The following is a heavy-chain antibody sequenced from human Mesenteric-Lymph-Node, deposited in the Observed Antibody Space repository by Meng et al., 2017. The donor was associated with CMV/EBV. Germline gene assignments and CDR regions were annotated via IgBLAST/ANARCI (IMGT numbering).Heavy chain of an antibody. D-gene: IGHD2-15*01. J-gene: IGHJ4*02. CDR3: AKDIPVQYCRGSSCYAYYFDY. CDR2: ISGSGGDT. CDR1: GFSFRTYA. V-gene: IGHV3-23*01. Sequence: GESLKISCAASGFSFRTYAMTWVRQAPGKGLEWVSGISGSGGDTYYADSVQGRFTISRDNSKNTLYLQMNSLRAEDTAIYYCAKDIPVQYCRGSSCYAYYFDYWGQGTLVTVSS.